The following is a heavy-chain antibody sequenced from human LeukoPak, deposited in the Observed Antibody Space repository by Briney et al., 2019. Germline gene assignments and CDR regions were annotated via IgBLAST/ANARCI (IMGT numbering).Heavy chain of an antibody. CDR2: IKQDGKGK. D-gene: IGHD3-9*01. J-gene: IGHJ4*02. CDR3: ARDLRGSIVRYFDY. CDR1: GFTFSSYW. Sequence: PGGSLRLSCAASGFTFSSYWMSWVRQAPGKGLEWVANIKQDGKGKYYLDSVKGRFTISRDNSQNTLFLQVNSLRAEDTAVYYCARDLRGSIVRYFDYWGQGTLVTVSS. V-gene: IGHV3-7*03.